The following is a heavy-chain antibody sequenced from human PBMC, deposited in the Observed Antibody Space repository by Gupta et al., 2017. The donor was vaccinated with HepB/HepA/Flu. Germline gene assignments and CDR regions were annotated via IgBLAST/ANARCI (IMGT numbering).Heavy chain of an antibody. CDR3: ARRGGWFDP. V-gene: IGHV4-39*01. D-gene: IGHD3-16*01. CDR2: IYYSGST. J-gene: IGHJ5*02. CDR1: GGSISSSSYY. Sequence: QLQLQESGPGLVKRSETLSLTCTVSGGSISSSSYYWGWIRQPPGKGLEWIGSIYYSGSTYYNPSLKIRVTISVDTSKNQFSLKLSSVTAADTAVYYCARRGGWFDPWGQGTLVTGSS.